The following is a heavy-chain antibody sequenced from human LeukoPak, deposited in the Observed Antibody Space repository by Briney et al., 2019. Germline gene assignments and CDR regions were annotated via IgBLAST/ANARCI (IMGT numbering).Heavy chain of an antibody. D-gene: IGHD3-10*01. J-gene: IGHJ6*02. CDR1: GYTLTSYR. CDR2: INPGGGGT. V-gene: IGHV1-46*01. CDR3: ARARSYGSGSYPYGMDV. Sequence: ASVKVSCKASGYTLTSYRMHWVRQAPGQGLEWMGVINPGGGGTSHAQKFQGRVTMTSDTSTSTVYMELSSLRSEDTAVYYCARARSYGSGSYPYGMDVWGQGTTVTVSS.